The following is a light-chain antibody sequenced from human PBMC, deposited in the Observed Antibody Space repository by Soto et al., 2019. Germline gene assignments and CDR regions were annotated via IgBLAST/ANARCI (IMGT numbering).Light chain of an antibody. CDR3: QQYGSSSLH. CDR1: QSVSSSY. Sequence: EIVLTQSPGTLSLSPGERATLSCRASQSVSSSYLAWYQQKPGQAPRLLIYGASSRATGIPDRFSGSGSGTDFAVTISRLEPEDFAVYYCQQYGSSSLHFGQGTRLEIK. J-gene: IGKJ5*01. V-gene: IGKV3-20*01. CDR2: GAS.